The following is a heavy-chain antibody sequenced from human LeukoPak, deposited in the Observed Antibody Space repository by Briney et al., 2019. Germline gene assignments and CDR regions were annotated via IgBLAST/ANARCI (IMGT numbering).Heavy chain of an antibody. CDR2: IKPDGSGE. Sequence: GGSLRLSCVASGFTFSNYWMSWVRQAPGKGLEWVANIKPDGSGEFYVDSVKGLFTISRDNANNSVYLQMNSLRVEETAMYYCARGGSDYWGRGTLVTVSS. CDR3: ARGGSDY. J-gene: IGHJ4*02. V-gene: IGHV3-7*01. D-gene: IGHD2-15*01. CDR1: GFTFSNYW.